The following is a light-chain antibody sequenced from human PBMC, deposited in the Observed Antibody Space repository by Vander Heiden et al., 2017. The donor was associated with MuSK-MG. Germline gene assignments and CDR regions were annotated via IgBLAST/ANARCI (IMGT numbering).Light chain of an antibody. Sequence: IQLSESPSSLSASVGDRVIITCQASQDISNYLNWYQQKAGKVPKLLIYDASNLETGVPSRFSGSGSGTDFTFTISSLQPEDVATYYCQQDDNLPWTFGQGTKVESK. J-gene: IGKJ1*01. CDR2: DAS. CDR1: QDISNY. CDR3: QQDDNLPWT. V-gene: IGKV1-33*01.